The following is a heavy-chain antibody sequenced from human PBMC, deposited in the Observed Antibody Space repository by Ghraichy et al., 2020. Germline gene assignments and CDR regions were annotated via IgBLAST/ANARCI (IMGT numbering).Heavy chain of an antibody. V-gene: IGHV3-64D*06. CDR2: ISSNGGST. Sequence: GGSLRLSCSASGFTFSSYAMHWVRQAPGKGLEYVSAISSNGGSTYYADSVKGRFTISRDNSKNTLYLQMSSLRAEDTAVYYCVKDARYYYDSSGYSPGWYFDLWGRCTLVTVSS. J-gene: IGHJ2*01. CDR3: VKDARYYYDSSGYSPGWYFDL. CDR1: GFTFSSYA. D-gene: IGHD3-22*01.